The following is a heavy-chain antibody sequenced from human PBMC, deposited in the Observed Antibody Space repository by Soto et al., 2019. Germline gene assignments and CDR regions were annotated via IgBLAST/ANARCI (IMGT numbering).Heavy chain of an antibody. Sequence: QVQLVQSGAEVKKTGSSVKVSCKASGGTFSSYAISWVRQAPGQGLEWMGGVIPIFGTANYAQRFKGRGTITADESTSTAYMELSSLRTEDTAVYYFASHHLRSMVRVPFDFWGQGTLVTVSS. CDR2: VIPIFGTA. V-gene: IGHV1-69*01. CDR3: ASHHLRSMVRVPFDF. CDR1: GGTFSSYA. D-gene: IGHD3-10*01. J-gene: IGHJ4*02.